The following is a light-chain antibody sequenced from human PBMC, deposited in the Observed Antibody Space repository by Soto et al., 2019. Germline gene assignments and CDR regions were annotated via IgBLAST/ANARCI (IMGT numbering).Light chain of an antibody. V-gene: IGKV3-15*01. CDR1: RSVSSN. CDR3: QQYNNWPPWT. J-gene: IGKJ1*01. Sequence: EIVMTQSPATLSVSTGERATLSCRASRSVSSNLAWYQQKPGQAPRLLIYGASTRATGIPARFSGSGSGTEFTLTISTLQSEDLAVYYCQQYNNWPPWTFGQGTKVDIK. CDR2: GAS.